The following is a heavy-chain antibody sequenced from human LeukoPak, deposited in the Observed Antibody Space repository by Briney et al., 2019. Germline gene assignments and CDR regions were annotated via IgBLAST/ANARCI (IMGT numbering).Heavy chain of an antibody. CDR1: GGSISSYY. CDR2: IYYSGST. V-gene: IGHV4-59*01. Sequence: PSETLSLTGTVSGGSISSYYWSWIRQPPGKGLEWIGYIYYSGSTNYNPSLKSRVTISVDTSKNQFSLKLSSVTAADTAVYYCARVYRVVPAARTYYYMDVWGKGTTVTVSS. CDR3: ARVYRVVPAARTYYYMDV. J-gene: IGHJ6*03. D-gene: IGHD2-2*01.